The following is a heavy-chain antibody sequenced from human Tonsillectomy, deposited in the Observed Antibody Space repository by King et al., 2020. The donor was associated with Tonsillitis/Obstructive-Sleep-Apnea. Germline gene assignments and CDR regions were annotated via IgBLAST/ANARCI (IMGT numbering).Heavy chain of an antibody. CDR1: GGSISSYY. CDR2: IYYSGST. J-gene: IGHJ2*01. V-gene: IGHV4-59*01. Sequence: VQLQESGPGLVKPSETLSLTCTVSGGSISSYYWSWIRQPPGKGLEWIGYIYYSGSTNYNPSLKSRVTISVDTSKNQFSLKLTSVTAADTAVYYCARDPPDSSGYYYGPDGYFDLWGRGTLVTVSS. D-gene: IGHD3-22*01. CDR3: ARDPPDSSGYYYGPDGYFDL.